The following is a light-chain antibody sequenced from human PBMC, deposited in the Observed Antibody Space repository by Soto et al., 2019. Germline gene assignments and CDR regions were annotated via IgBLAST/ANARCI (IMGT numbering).Light chain of an antibody. V-gene: IGKV1D-12*01. CDR3: QQADRLPLT. Sequence: DIQMTQPPSSVSASVGDRVTITCRASQGVSSWLAWYQQKPGKTPSLLIYRASSLQSGVPSSFSGSGSGTDFTLTISSLQPEDFATYYCQQADRLPLTFGGGTKVDIK. J-gene: IGKJ4*01. CDR1: QGVSSW. CDR2: RAS.